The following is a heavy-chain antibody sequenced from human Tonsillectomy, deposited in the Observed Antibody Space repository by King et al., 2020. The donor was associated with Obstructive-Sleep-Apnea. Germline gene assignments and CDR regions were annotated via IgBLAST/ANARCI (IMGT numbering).Heavy chain of an antibody. CDR1: GYTFTSYD. CDR2: MNPNSVNT. V-gene: IGHV1-8*01. CDR3: ARGLSGSYFDYFDY. Sequence: QLLQSGAEVKKPGASVKVSCKASGYTFTSYDINWGRQAPGQGLEWMGWMNPNSVNTGYAQKFQGRVTMTRNTSISTAYMELSSLRSEDTAVYYCARGLSGSYFDYFDYWGQGTLVTVSS. J-gene: IGHJ4*02. D-gene: IGHD1-26*01.